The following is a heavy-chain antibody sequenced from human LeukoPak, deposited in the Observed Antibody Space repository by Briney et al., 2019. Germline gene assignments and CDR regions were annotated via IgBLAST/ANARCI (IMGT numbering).Heavy chain of an antibody. CDR3: ARLDYSGSFYFDY. J-gene: IGHJ4*02. D-gene: IGHD1-26*01. Sequence: PGGSLRLSCAASGFTVSSNYMSWVRQAPGKGLELVSVIYSGGSTYYADSVKGRFTISRDNSKNTLYLQMNSLRAEDTAVYYCARLDYSGSFYFDYWGQGTLVTVSS. CDR2: IYSGGST. V-gene: IGHV3-53*01. CDR1: GFTVSSNY.